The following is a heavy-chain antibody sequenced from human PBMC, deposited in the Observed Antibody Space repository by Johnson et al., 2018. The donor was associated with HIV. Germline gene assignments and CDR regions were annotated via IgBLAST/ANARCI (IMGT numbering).Heavy chain of an antibody. D-gene: IGHD2-2*01. Sequence: VQLVESGGGLVQPGGSLRLSCAASGFSFSRYWMSWVRQAPGKGLEWVANIKQDGSETYYVDSVKGRFTISRDNAKNSLYQQMNSLRAEDTAVYYCARGGDCSSTSCYVYAFDIWGQGTMVTVSS. V-gene: IGHV3-7*01. CDR3: ARGGDCSSTSCYVYAFDI. CDR2: IKQDGSET. J-gene: IGHJ3*02. CDR1: GFSFSRYW.